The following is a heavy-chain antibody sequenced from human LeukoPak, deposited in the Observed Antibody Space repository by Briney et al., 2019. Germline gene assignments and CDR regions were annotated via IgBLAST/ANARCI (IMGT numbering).Heavy chain of an antibody. Sequence: GGSLRLSCAASGSTFSSYAMSWVRQAPGKGLEWVSAISGSGGSTYYADSVKGRFTISRDNSKNTLYLQMNSLRAEDTAVYYCAKNSCRGGSCYAPYDAFDIWGQGTMVTVSS. D-gene: IGHD2-15*01. J-gene: IGHJ3*02. CDR3: AKNSCRGGSCYAPYDAFDI. CDR2: ISGSGGST. V-gene: IGHV3-23*01. CDR1: GSTFSSYA.